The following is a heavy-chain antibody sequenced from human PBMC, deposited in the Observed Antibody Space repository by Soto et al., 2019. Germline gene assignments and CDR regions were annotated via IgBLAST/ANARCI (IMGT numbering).Heavy chain of an antibody. D-gene: IGHD5-18*01. CDR1: GYTFTSYD. Sequence: ASVKVSCKASGYTFTSYDINWVRQATGQGLEWMGWMNPNSGNTGYAQKFQGRVTMTRNTSISTAYMELSSLRSEDTAVYYCARGSYSYGYWHYYYYGMDVWGRVTTVTVAS. CDR2: MNPNSGNT. J-gene: IGHJ6*01. CDR3: ARGSYSYGYWHYYYYGMDV. V-gene: IGHV1-8*01.